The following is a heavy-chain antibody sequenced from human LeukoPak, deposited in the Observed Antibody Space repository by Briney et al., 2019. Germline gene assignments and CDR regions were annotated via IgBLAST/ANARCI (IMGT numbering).Heavy chain of an antibody. Sequence: GGSLRLSCAASRFTFSRYAMTWVRRAPGKGLEWVSVISGSGNNTFYADSVKGRFTISRDNSKNTLYLHMNSLRVEDTAVYYCAKDLAGEGFDYWGQGTLVTVSS. D-gene: IGHD2-21*01. CDR3: AKDLAGEGFDY. J-gene: IGHJ4*02. CDR2: ISGSGNNT. CDR1: RFTFSRYA. V-gene: IGHV3-23*01.